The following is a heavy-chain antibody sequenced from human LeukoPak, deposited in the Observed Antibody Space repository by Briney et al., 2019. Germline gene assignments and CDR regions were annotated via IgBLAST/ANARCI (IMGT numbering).Heavy chain of an antibody. D-gene: IGHD3-9*01. V-gene: IGHV1-46*01. J-gene: IGHJ4*02. CDR3: ARDATIRRNGNRYGHPDY. Sequence: ASVKVSCKTSGYDFITFFVHWVRQAPGQGLEWMTIINPSDNATKVAQKFQGRVNVTTDASTSTVCMELSSLRSEDTAVYFCARDATIRRNGNRYGHPDYWGQGTLVTVSS. CDR1: GYDFITFF. CDR2: INPSDNAT.